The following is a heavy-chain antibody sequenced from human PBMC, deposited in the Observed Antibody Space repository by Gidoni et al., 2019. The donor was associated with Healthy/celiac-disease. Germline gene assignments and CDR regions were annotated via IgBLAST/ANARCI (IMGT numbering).Heavy chain of an antibody. CDR2: ISRSSSSI. V-gene: IGHV3-21*01. CDR3: ARGEYSSSWYMGGDY. CDR1: GFTFSSYS. D-gene: IGHD6-13*01. J-gene: IGHJ4*02. Sequence: EVQLVESGGGLVKPGGSLRISWSASGFTFSSYSMNWFRQAPGEGLEWVSSISRSSSSIYYAASVKGRFTISRDNAKNSLYLQMNSLRAEDTAVYYCARGEYSSSWYMGGDYWGQGTLVTVSS.